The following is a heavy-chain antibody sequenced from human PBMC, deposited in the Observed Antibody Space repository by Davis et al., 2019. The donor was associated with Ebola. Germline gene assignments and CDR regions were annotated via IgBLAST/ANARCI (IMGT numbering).Heavy chain of an antibody. V-gene: IGHV3-30*18. D-gene: IGHD2-2*01. CDR3: AKVRGQLPTHDAFDI. CDR2: ISYDGSNK. CDR1: GFTFSSYG. Sequence: GGSLRLSCAASGFTFSSYGMHWVRQAPGKGLEWVAVISYDGSNKYYADSVKGRFTISRDNSKNTLYLQMNSLRADDTAVYYCAKVRGQLPTHDAFDIWGQGTMVTVSS. J-gene: IGHJ3*02.